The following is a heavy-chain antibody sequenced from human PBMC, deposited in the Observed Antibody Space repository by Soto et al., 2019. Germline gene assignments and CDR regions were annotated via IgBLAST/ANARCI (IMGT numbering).Heavy chain of an antibody. V-gene: IGHV1-18*01. CDR2: ISACNGNT. CDR3: ARDYYDSSGYPPDAFDI. D-gene: IGHD3-22*01. Sequence: ASVKVSCKASGYTFTSYGISWVRQAPGQGLEWMGWISACNGNTNYAQKLQGRVTMTTDTSTSTAYMELRSLRSDDTAVYYCARDYYDSSGYPPDAFDIWGQGTMVTVSS. J-gene: IGHJ3*02. CDR1: GYTFTSYG.